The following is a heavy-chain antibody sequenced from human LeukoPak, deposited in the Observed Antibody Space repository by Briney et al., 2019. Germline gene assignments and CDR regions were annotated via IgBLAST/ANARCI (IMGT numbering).Heavy chain of an antibody. V-gene: IGHV4-34*01. CDR1: GGSFSGYY. D-gene: IGHD3-10*01. CDR3: ARGEFDYYYGMDV. Sequence: SETLSLTCAVYGGSFSGYYWSWIRQPPGKGLEWIGEINHSGSTNYNPSLKSRVTIPVDTSKNQFSLKLSSVTAADTAVYYCARGEFDYYYGMDVWGQGTTVTVSS. J-gene: IGHJ6*02. CDR2: INHSGST.